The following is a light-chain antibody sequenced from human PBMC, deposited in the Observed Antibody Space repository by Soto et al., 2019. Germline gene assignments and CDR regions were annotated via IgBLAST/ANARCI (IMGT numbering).Light chain of an antibody. CDR1: SSNIGAGYD. Sequence: QSVLTQPPSVSGAPGQRVTISCTGSSSNIGAGYDVHWYQQLPGTAPKLLIYGNSNRPSGVPDRFSGAKSGTSASLAITGLQAEDEADYYCQSYDSSLSPWVFWGGTKLTVL. J-gene: IGLJ3*02. V-gene: IGLV1-40*01. CDR2: GNS. CDR3: QSYDSSLSPWV.